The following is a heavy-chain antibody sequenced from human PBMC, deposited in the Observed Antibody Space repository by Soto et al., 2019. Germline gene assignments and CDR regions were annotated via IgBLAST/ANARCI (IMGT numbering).Heavy chain of an antibody. J-gene: IGHJ4*02. CDR2: IDDGNGNT. V-gene: IGHV1-3*01. CDR1: GYIFTSDV. Sequence: ASVKVSCNASGYIFTSDVMESLRQAPGQRLEWMGWIDDGNGNTKYSQKFQGRVTITRDTVANTAYMELSSLRSEYSGVYYCARSAPPIDYWGQGTLVTVSS. CDR3: ARSAPPIDY.